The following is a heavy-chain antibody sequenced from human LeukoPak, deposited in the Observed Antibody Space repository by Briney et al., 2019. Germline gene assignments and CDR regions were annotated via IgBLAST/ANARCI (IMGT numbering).Heavy chain of an antibody. D-gene: IGHD6-19*01. V-gene: IGHV3-23*01. Sequence: PGGSLRLSCAASGFTFSSYAMSWVRQAPEKGLEWVSAISASGGSTFYADSVKGRFTISRDNSKNMLYLQMNSLRAEDTAIYYCAKEWYTSGKYYFDFWGQGTLVTVSS. J-gene: IGHJ4*02. CDR2: ISASGGST. CDR3: AKEWYTSGKYYFDF. CDR1: GFTFSSYA.